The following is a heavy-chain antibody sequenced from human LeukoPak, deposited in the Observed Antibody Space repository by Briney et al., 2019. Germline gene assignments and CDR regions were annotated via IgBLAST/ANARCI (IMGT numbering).Heavy chain of an antibody. CDR3: AKAIFGVVTSAFDY. CDR2: ISGSGGST. V-gene: IGHV3-23*01. D-gene: IGHD3-3*01. J-gene: IGHJ4*02. Sequence: GGSLRLSCAASGFTFSNYAMSWVRQAPGKGLEWVSAISGSGGSTYYADSVKGRFTISRDNSKNTLYLQMNSLRAEDTAVYYCAKAIFGVVTSAFDYWGQGTLVTVSS. CDR1: GFTFSNYA.